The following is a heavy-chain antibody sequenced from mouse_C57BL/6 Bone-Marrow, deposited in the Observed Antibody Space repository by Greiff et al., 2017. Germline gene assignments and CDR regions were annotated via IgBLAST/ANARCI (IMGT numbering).Heavy chain of an antibody. CDR1: GFTFSSYT. CDR2: ISGGGGNT. V-gene: IGHV5-9*01. J-gene: IGHJ4*01. CDR3: ARRLYSVNAMDY. Sequence: EVMLVESGGGLVKPGGSLKLSCAASGFTFSSYTMSWVRQTPEKRLEWVATISGGGGNTYYPDSVKGRFTISRDNAKNTLYLQMSSLRSEDTALYYCARRLYSVNAMDYWGQGTSVTVSS. D-gene: IGHD2-12*01.